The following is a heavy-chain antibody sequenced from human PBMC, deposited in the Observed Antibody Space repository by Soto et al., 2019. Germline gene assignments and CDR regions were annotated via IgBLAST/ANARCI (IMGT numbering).Heavy chain of an antibody. D-gene: IGHD3-9*01. J-gene: IGHJ4*02. Sequence: QVQLVESGGGVVQPGRSLRLSCAASGFTFSSYAMHWVRQAPGKGLEWVAVISYDGSNKYYADSVKGRFTISRDNSKNTLYLQMNSLRAEDTAVYYCARIADDNRLFDYWGQGTLVTVSS. CDR3: ARIADDNRLFDY. V-gene: IGHV3-30-3*01. CDR2: ISYDGSNK. CDR1: GFTFSSYA.